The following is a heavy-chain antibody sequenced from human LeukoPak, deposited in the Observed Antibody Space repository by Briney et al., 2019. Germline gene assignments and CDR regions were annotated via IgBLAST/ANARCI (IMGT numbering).Heavy chain of an antibody. D-gene: IGHD3-10*01. V-gene: IGHV3-48*03. CDR3: ARDSITMVRGEDY. Sequence: GGSLRLSCAASGFTFSSYEMNWVRQAPGKGLEWDSYISSSGSTIYYADSVKGRFTISRDNAKNSLYLQMNSLRAEDTALYYCARDSITMVRGEDYGGQGTLVTVSA. J-gene: IGHJ4*02. CDR1: GFTFSSYE. CDR2: ISSSGSTI.